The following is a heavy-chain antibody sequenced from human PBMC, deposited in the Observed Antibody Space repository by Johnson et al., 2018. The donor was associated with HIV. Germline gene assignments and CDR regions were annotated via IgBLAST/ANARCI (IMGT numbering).Heavy chain of an antibody. Sequence: MLLVESGGGVVQPGRSLRLSCAASGFTFSSYGMHWVRQAPGKGLEWVSVIYSGGSTYYADSVKGRFTISRDNSKNTLYLQMNSLRAEDTAVYYCARAYTYGAFDIWGQGTTVTISS. CDR2: IYSGGST. CDR1: GFTFSSYG. J-gene: IGHJ3*02. V-gene: IGHV3-66*01. CDR3: ARAYTYGAFDI. D-gene: IGHD5-18*01.